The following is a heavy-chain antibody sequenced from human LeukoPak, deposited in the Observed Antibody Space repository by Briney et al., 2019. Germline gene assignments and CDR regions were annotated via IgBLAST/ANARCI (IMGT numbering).Heavy chain of an antibody. CDR3: ARGARSGIVGWSDP. D-gene: IGHD6-25*01. CDR2: ISYSGST. J-gene: IGHJ5*02. Sequence: SETLSLTCTVSGGSISSYYWIWIRQPPGKGLEWIGYISYSGSTNYNPSLKSRVTMSVDTSKNQFSLSLSSVTAADTAVYYCARGARSGIVGWSDPWGQGTLVTVSS. CDR1: GGSISSYY. V-gene: IGHV4-59*01.